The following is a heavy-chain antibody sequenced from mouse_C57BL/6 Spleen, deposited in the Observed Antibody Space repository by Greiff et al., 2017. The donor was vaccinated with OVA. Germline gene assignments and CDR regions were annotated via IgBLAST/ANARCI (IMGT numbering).Heavy chain of an antibody. Sequence: VQLQQSGPVLVKPGASVKMSCKASGYTFTDYYMNWVKQSHGKSLEWIGVINPYNGGTSYNQKFKGKATLTVDKSSSTAYMELNSLTSEDSAVYYCARDYRKGGFAYWGQGTLVTVSA. J-gene: IGHJ3*01. CDR1: GYTFTDYY. CDR2: INPYNGGT. V-gene: IGHV1-19*01. D-gene: IGHD2-12*01. CDR3: ARDYRKGGFAY.